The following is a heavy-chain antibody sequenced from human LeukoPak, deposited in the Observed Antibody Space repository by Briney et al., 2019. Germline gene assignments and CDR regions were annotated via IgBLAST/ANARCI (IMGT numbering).Heavy chain of an antibody. CDR3: ARGGTIFGVVIPFDY. V-gene: IGHV1-69*05. Sequence: GASVKVSCKASGGTFSSYAISWVRQAPGQGLEWMGGIIPIFGTANYAQKFQGRVTITTDESTSTAYMELSSLRSEDTAVYYCARGGTIFGVVIPFDYWGQGTLVTVSS. D-gene: IGHD3-3*01. J-gene: IGHJ4*02. CDR1: GGTFSSYA. CDR2: IIPIFGTA.